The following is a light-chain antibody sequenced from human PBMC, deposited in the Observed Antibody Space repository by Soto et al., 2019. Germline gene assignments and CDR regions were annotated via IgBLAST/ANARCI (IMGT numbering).Light chain of an antibody. J-gene: IGKJ4*02. CDR3: QQANRFPRT. Sequence: SEDIGTWLAWYQQKPGKAPDLLIYEGSTLQSGVPSRFSGSASGTEFILTISSFQPEDVATYFCQQANRFPRTFGGGTKVDIK. CDR1: EDIGTW. CDR2: EGS. V-gene: IGKV1-12*01.